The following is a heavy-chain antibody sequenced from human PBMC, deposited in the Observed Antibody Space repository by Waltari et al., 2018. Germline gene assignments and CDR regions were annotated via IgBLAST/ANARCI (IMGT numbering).Heavy chain of an antibody. CDR2: INHSGST. Sequence: QVQLQQWGAGLLKPSETLYLTCAVYGGSFSGYYWSWIRQPPGKGLEWIGEINHSGSTNNNPSLKSRVTISVDTSKNQFSLKLSSVTAADTAVYYCARGFTMVRGSPIGCWGQGTLVTVSS. V-gene: IGHV4-34*01. D-gene: IGHD3-10*01. CDR3: ARGFTMVRGSPIGC. J-gene: IGHJ4*02. CDR1: GGSFSGYY.